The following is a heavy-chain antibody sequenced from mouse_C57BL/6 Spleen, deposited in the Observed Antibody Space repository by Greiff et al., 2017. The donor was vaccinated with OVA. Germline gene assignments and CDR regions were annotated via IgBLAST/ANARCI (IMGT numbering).Heavy chain of an antibody. D-gene: IGHD1-1*01. V-gene: IGHV1-64*01. CDR1: GYTFTSYW. Sequence: QVQLQQSGAELVKPGASVKLSCKASGYTFTSYWMHWVKQRPGQGLEWIGMIHPNSGSTNYNEKFKSKATLTVDESSSTAYMQLSRLTSEDSAVYYGTIYYYGSSYGVYYYARDYWGQGTTVTVSS. CDR2: IHPNSGST. J-gene: IGHJ4*01. CDR3: TIYYYGSSYGVYYYARDY.